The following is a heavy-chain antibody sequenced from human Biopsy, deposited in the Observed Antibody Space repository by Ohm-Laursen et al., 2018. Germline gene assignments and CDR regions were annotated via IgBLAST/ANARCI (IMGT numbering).Heavy chain of an antibody. CDR1: GYTFTSYD. J-gene: IGHJ4*02. CDR2: ISPYNDKT. D-gene: IGHD2/OR15-2a*01. Sequence: ASVKVSCKASGYTFTSYDISWVRQAPRQGLEWMGWISPYNDKTSYPPKLQDRVTMTADTSTNTAHMELRSLRSDDTAVYYCARVFCISTTCYGLLDNWGQGTVVTVSS. CDR3: ARVFCISTTCYGLLDN. V-gene: IGHV1-18*01.